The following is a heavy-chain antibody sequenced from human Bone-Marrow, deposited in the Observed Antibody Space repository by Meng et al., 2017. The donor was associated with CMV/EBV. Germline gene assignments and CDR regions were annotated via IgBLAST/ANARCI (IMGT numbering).Heavy chain of an antibody. Sequence: ASVKVSCKASGYTFTGYYMHWVRQAPGQGLEWMGWINPNSGGTNYAQKFQGRVTMTRDTYISTAYMELSRLRYDDTAVYYWARYGERGAFDIWGQGTMVTVSS. V-gene: IGHV1-2*02. J-gene: IGHJ3*02. CDR2: INPNSGGT. D-gene: IGHD3-10*01. CDR3: ARYGERGAFDI. CDR1: GYTFTGYY.